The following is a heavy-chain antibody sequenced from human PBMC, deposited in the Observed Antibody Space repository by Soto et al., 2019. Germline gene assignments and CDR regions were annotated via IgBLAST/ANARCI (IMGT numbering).Heavy chain of an antibody. CDR1: SGSISTYY. J-gene: IGHJ4*02. CDR2: IYYNGHT. D-gene: IGHD3-9*01. CDR3: ARVQSSYYDRAFDS. V-gene: IGHV4-59*08. Sequence: SETLSLTCTVSSGSISTYYWSWIRQPPGKGLEWIGYIYYNGHTDYNPSLKSRVTMSVATSKNQFSLKLSSVTAADTAVYYCARVQSSYYDRAFDSWGQGIQVSVS.